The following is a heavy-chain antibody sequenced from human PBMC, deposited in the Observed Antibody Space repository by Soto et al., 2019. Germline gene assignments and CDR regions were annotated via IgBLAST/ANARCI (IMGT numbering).Heavy chain of an antibody. J-gene: IGHJ3*02. V-gene: IGHV3-23*01. CDR1: GFTFSSYA. CDR3: AKDTAGRYFDWPPGGDAFDI. CDR2: ISGSGGST. D-gene: IGHD3-9*01. Sequence: GGSLRLSCAASGFTFSSYAMSWVRQAPGKGLEWVSAISGSGGSTYYADSVKGRFTISRDNSKNTLYLQMNSLRAEDTAVYYCAKDTAGRYFDWPPGGDAFDIWGQVTMVTVSS.